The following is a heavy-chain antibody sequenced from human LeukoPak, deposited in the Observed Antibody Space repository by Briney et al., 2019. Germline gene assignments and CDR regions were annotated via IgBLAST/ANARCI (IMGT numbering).Heavy chain of an antibody. CDR3: VSTITFGGVNWFDP. V-gene: IGHV1-2*02. J-gene: IGHJ5*02. CDR1: GYTFTGYY. CDR2: INPNSGGT. Sequence: ASVKVSCKASGYTFTGYYMHWVRQAPGQGLEWMGWINPNSGGTNYAQKFQGRVTMTRDTSISTAYMELSRLRSDDTAVYYCVSTITFGGVNWFDPWGQGTLVTVSS. D-gene: IGHD3-16*01.